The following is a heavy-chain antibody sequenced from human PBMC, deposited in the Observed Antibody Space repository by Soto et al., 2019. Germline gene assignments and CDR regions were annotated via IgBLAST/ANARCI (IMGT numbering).Heavy chain of an antibody. J-gene: IGHJ4*02. CDR2: IVPVFGTA. CDR3: AKEARAARSLDF. D-gene: IGHD2-15*01. CDR1: GGTFSSVT. Sequence: ASVKVSCKASGGTFSSVTVSWVRQAPGQGLEWMGGIVPVFGTANYAQKFQGRVTITADTSTRTAYMEVRSLKSEDTAFYYCAKEARAARSLDFWGQGTLVAISS. V-gene: IGHV1-69*06.